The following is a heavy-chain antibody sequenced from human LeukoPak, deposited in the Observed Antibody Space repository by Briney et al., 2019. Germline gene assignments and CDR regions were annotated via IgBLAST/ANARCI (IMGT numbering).Heavy chain of an antibody. CDR2: ISYDGSNK. Sequence: GGSLRLSCAASGFTFSSYGMHWVRQAPGKGLEWVAVISYDGSNKYYADSVKGRFTISRDNSKNTLYLQMNSLRAEGTAVYYCAKDGSSWYYFDYWGQGTLVTVSS. D-gene: IGHD6-13*01. J-gene: IGHJ4*02. CDR3: AKDGSSWYYFDY. V-gene: IGHV3-30*18. CDR1: GFTFSSYG.